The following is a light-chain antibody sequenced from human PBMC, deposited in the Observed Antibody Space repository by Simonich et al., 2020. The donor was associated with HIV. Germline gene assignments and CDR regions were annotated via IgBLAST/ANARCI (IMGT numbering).Light chain of an antibody. J-gene: IGKJ1*01. V-gene: IGKV3-15*01. CDR1: QSVSSN. CDR3: HQYNNWPPWT. Sequence: EIVMTQSPATLSVSPGERATLSCRASQSVSSNFAWYQQKPGQAPRLLIYGASTRATGIPARCSGSGSGTEFTLTISSMQSEDFAVYYCHQYNNWPPWTFGQGTKVEIK. CDR2: GAS.